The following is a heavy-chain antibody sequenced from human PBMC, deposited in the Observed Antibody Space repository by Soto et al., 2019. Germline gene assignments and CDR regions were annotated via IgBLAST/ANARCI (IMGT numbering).Heavy chain of an antibody. Sequence: EVQLVESGGGSVQPGGSLRLSCAVSGFSLSSYWMHWVRQAPGKGLVWVSRVQSDGSSTNYADSVKGRFTISRDNAKNNLYLQMGSLRVEDTAVYYCAREKAVAGTTFDYWGQGTLVTVSS. CDR2: VQSDGSST. V-gene: IGHV3-74*01. CDR3: AREKAVAGTTFDY. CDR1: GFSLSSYW. D-gene: IGHD6-19*01. J-gene: IGHJ4*02.